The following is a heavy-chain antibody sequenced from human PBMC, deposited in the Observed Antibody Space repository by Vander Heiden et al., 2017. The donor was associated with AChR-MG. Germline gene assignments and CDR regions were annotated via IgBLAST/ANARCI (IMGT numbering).Heavy chain of an antibody. V-gene: IGHV3-48*03. CDR2: ISSSGSTI. J-gene: IGHJ4*02. D-gene: IGHD2-8*01. CDR3: ARDPVWRQFRYYFDY. CDR1: GFTFSSYE. Sequence: EVQLVESGGGLVQPGGSLRLSCAASGFTFSSYEMNWVRQAPGKGLEWVSYISSSGSTIYYADSVKGRFTISRDNAKNSLYLQMNSLRAEDTAVYYCARDPVWRQFRYYFDYWGQGTLVAVSS.